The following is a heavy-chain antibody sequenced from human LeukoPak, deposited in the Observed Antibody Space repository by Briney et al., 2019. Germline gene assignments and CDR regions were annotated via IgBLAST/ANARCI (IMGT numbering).Heavy chain of an antibody. D-gene: IGHD1-26*01. CDR2: IFGSGVTT. Sequence: PGGSLRLSCVASGFTFSNYGMNWVRQAPGKGLEWVSGIFGSGVTTYYADSVKGRFTISRDNSKNTLYLHMNGLRAEDTALYYCAKDVSGSYEVGETGIDYWGQGTLVTVSS. J-gene: IGHJ4*02. V-gene: IGHV3-23*01. CDR1: GFTFSNYG. CDR3: AKDVSGSYEVGETGIDY.